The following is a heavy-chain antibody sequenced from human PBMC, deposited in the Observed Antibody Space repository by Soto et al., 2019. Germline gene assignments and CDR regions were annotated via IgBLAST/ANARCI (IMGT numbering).Heavy chain of an antibody. J-gene: IGHJ3*01. CDR3: ARRLVTTDIDSFDV. CDR1: GGSISRSNDY. V-gene: IGHV4-39*01. Sequence: QLQLQESGPGLVKPSETLSLTCIVSGGSISRSNDYWGWTLQSPGKGLEWIGSIFRSGTTHYNPSLRSRVTISLETYKNQFSLKLSSVTAADTYVYYCARRLVTTDIDSFDVWGQGSMVTVSS. CDR2: IFRSGTT. D-gene: IGHD4-17*01.